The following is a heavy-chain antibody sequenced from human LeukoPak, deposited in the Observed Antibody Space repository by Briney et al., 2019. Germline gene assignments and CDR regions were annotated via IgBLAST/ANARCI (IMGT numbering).Heavy chain of an antibody. Sequence: ASVKVSCKASGYTFTGYYMHWVRQAPGQGLEWMGWINPNSGGTSYAQKFQGRVTMTRDTSISTAYMELSRLRSDDTAVYYCARRIPASVVWFDPWGQGTLVTVSS. CDR2: INPNSGGT. J-gene: IGHJ5*02. V-gene: IGHV1-2*02. CDR1: GYTFTGYY. D-gene: IGHD2-2*01. CDR3: ARRIPASVVWFDP.